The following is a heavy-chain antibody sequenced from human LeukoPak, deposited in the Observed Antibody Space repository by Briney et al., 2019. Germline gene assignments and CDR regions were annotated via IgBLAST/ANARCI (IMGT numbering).Heavy chain of an antibody. CDR1: GGSISSSNW. CDR3: ARVRFEEAVAGLDAFDI. D-gene: IGHD6-19*01. Sequence: SETLSLTCTVSGGSISSSNWWSWVRQPPGKGLEWIGEIYHSGSTNYNPSLKSRVTISVDKSKNQFSLKLSSVTAADTAVYYCARVRFEEAVAGLDAFDIWGQGTMVTVSS. V-gene: IGHV4-4*02. CDR2: IYHSGST. J-gene: IGHJ3*02.